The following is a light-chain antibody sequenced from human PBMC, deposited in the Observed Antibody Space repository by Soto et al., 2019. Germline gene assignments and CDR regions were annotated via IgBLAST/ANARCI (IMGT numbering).Light chain of an antibody. CDR1: SSDVGSYNY. V-gene: IGLV2-14*01. CDR3: TAYSGTTRVL. Sequence: QSALTQPASVSGSPGQSITISCTGTSSDVGSYNYVSWYQQYPAKAPKLLIYEVSIRPSGVSTRFSGSKSGNTASLTISGLQAQDEADYYCTAYSGTTRVLFGGGTKVTVL. CDR2: EVS. J-gene: IGLJ2*01.